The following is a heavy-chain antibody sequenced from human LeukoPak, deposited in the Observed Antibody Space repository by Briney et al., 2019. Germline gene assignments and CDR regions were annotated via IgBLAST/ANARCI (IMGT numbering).Heavy chain of an antibody. CDR3: ARDRGYSTFDY. D-gene: IGHD3-22*01. CDR1: AFSFSTYW. V-gene: IGHV3-7*01. J-gene: IGHJ4*02. CDR2: MNQDGREI. Sequence: GGSLRLSCTASAFSFSTYWMSWVRQAPGKGLEWVANMNQDGREINYVDSVKGRFTISRDNAKNSLSLQMNSLRADDTAVYFCARDRGYSTFDYWGRGTLVTVSS.